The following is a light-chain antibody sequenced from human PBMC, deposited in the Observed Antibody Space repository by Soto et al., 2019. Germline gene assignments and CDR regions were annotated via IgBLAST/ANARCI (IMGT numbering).Light chain of an antibody. V-gene: IGLV4-60*02. CDR2: LEGSGSY. CDR1: SGHSTYI. Sequence: QLVLTQSSSASASLGSSVKLTCTLSSGHSTYIIAWHQQQSGKAPRYLMKLEGSGSYNKGSGVPDRFSGSSSGADRYLTISNLQFEDEADYYCETWDSSTWVFGGGTKLTVL. CDR3: ETWDSSTWV. J-gene: IGLJ3*02.